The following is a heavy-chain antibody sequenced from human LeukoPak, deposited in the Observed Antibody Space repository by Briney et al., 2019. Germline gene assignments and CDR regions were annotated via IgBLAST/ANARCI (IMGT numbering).Heavy chain of an antibody. J-gene: IGHJ6*02. D-gene: IGHD5-12*01. CDR3: ARDRSKSGYDYYYYYGMDV. CDR1: GGSISSGDYY. CDR2: IYYSGST. Sequence: ASQTPSLTCTVSGGSISSGDYYWSWIRQPPGKGLEWIGYIYYSGSTYYNPSLKSRVTISVDTSKNQFSLKLSSVTAADTAVYYCARDRSKSGYDYYYYYGMDVWGQGTTVTVSS. V-gene: IGHV4-30-4*01.